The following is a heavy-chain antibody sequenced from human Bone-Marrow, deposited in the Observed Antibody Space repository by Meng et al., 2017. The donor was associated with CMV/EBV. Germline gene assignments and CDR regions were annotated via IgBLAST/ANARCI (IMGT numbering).Heavy chain of an antibody. J-gene: IGHJ4*02. D-gene: IGHD2-21*02. V-gene: IGHV5-51*01. CDR1: GYIFTSYW. CDR2: IYPGDSDT. Sequence: WKGSGYIFTSYWIGWVRQMPGKGLEWMGIIYPGDSDTRYSPSFQGQVTISADKSISTAYLQWSSLKASDTAMYYCARHLQTEWFDYWGQGTLVTVSS. CDR3: ARHLQTEWFDY.